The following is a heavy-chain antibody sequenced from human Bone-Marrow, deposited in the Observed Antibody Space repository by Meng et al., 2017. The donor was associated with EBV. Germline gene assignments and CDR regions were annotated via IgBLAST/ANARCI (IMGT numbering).Heavy chain of an antibody. J-gene: IGHJ4*02. CDR3: ARPPTGRGSYLDY. CDR2: INHSGST. D-gene: IGHD3-16*01. CDR1: GGSFSGYY. V-gene: IGHV4-34*01. Sequence: VQVQQWGGGLLKPSETLSLTCAVYGGSFSGYYWSWIRQPPGKGLEWIGEINHSGSTNYNPSLKSRVTISVDTSKNQFSLKLSSVTAADTAVYYCARPPTGRGSYLDYWGQGTLVTVSS.